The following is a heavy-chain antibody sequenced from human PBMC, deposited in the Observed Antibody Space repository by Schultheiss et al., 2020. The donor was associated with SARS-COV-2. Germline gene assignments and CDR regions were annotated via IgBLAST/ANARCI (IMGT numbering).Heavy chain of an antibody. CDR1: GFTFSSYA. V-gene: IGHV3-23*01. CDR2: ISGSGGST. J-gene: IGHJ4*02. CDR3: AKDLRIAVAGSFDY. D-gene: IGHD6-19*01. Sequence: GGSLRLSCAASGFTFSSYAMSWVRQAPGKGLEWVSAISGSGGSTYYADSVKGRYTISRDNSKNTLYLQMNSLRAEDTAVYYCAKDLRIAVAGSFDYWGQGTLVTVSS.